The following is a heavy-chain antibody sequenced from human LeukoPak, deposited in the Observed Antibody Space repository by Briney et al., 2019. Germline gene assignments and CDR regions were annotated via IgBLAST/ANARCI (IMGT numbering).Heavy chain of an antibody. CDR3: AREIGATDSFDY. CDR2: ISVYNGNT. V-gene: IGHV1-18*01. Sequence: ASVKVSCKAAGYTFISYGISWVRQAPGRGLEWMGWISVYNGNTIYAQKLQGRVTMTIDTSTSTAYVELRSLRSDDTAIYFCAREIGATDSFDYWGQGTLVTVSS. D-gene: IGHD1-26*01. CDR1: GYTFISYG. J-gene: IGHJ4*02.